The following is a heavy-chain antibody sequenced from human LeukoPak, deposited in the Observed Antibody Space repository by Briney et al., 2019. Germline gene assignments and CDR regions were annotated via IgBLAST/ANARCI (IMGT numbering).Heavy chain of an antibody. CDR3: AQKQWVPYYFHY. J-gene: IGHJ4*02. CDR2: IYYSGST. Sequence: WETLCLTCSVSGGSVSSGNYYWSCIRQPPGKGLEWIGYIYYSGSTDYNPSLKSRVTISVDTSKNQFSLRLSSVTAADTAVYYCAQKQWVPYYFHYWGQGALVADPS. V-gene: IGHV4-61*01. CDR1: GGSVSSGNYY. D-gene: IGHD1-26*01.